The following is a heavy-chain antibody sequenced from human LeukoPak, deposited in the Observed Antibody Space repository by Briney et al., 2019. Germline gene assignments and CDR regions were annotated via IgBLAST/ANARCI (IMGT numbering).Heavy chain of an antibody. Sequence: GGSLRLSCAASGFTFSNAWMSWVRQAPGNGLEWVGRIKSKTDGGTTDYAAPVKGRFTISRDDSKNTLYLQMNSLKTEDTAVYYCTTSPPVVVVITPIDYWGQGTLVTVSS. V-gene: IGHV3-15*01. D-gene: IGHD3-22*01. CDR3: TTSPPVVVVITPIDY. J-gene: IGHJ4*02. CDR1: GFTFSNAW. CDR2: IKSKTDGGTT.